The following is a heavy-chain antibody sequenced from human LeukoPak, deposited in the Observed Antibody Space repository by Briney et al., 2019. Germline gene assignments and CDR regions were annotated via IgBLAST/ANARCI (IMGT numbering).Heavy chain of an antibody. CDR2: INPSGGST. J-gene: IGHJ4*02. CDR1: GYTFTSYY. CDR3: ARVAVYYDILTGYDY. V-gene: IGHV1-46*01. Sequence: ASVKVSCKASGYTFTSYYMHWVRQAPGQGLEWMGTINPSGGSTSYAQKFQGRVTMTRDTSTSTVYMELSSLRSEDTAVYYCARVAVYYDILTGYDYWGQGTLVTVSS. D-gene: IGHD3-9*01.